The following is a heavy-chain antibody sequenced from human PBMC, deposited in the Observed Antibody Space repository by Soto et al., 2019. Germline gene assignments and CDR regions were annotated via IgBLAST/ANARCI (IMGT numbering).Heavy chain of an antibody. CDR1: GGSFSGYY. J-gene: IGHJ4*02. V-gene: IGHV4-34*01. CDR3: ARFGGYRGYDPA. CDR2: INHSGST. D-gene: IGHD5-12*01. Sequence: QVQLQQWGAGLLKPSETLSLTCAVYGGSFSGYYWSWIRQPPGKGLEWIGEINHSGSTNYNPSLKSRVTISVDTSKNHLSLTLSSVTAADTAVYYCARFGGYRGYDPAWGQGTLVTVSS.